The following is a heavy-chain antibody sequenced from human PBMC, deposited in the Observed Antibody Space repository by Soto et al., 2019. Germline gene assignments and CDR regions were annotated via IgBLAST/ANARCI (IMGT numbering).Heavy chain of an antibody. V-gene: IGHV1-2*02. CDR2: IHPNSGAT. D-gene: IGHD3-3*01. J-gene: IGHJ5*02. Sequence: ASVKVSCKASGYTFTGYYMYWVRQAPGQGLEWMGWIHPNSGATNYAQKFQGRVTMTRDTSVSTAYMELSRLRSDDTAVYYCGRDLITIFGVVIIPWFDPWGQGTLVTVPQ. CDR1: GYTFTGYY. CDR3: GRDLITIFGVVIIPWFDP.